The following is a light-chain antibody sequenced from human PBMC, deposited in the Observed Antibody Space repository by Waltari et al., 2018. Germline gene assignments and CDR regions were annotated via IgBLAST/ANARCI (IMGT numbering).Light chain of an antibody. Sequence: QSALTQPPSVSGSPGQSVTIPCTGTSSDVGAYNYVPWYQQHPGKAPKLMIYDVSKRPSGVPDRFSGSKSGNTASLTISGLQGEDEADYYCCSYAGSYTYVFGTGTKVTVL. V-gene: IGLV2-11*01. CDR3: CSYAGSYTYV. J-gene: IGLJ1*01. CDR1: SSDVGAYNY. CDR2: DVS.